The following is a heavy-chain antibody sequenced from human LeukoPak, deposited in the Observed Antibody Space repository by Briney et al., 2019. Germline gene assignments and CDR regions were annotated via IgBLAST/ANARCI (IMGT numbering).Heavy chain of an antibody. CDR1: GFAFSSYA. D-gene: IGHD3-16*01. V-gene: IGHV3-23*01. Sequence: GGSLRLSCAASGFAFSSYAMSWVRQAPGKGLEWVSAISGSDRSTYYADSVKGRFIISRDSSKNTLYLQLNSLRAEDTAIYYCAKTLGLRMEPADYWGQGTLVTVSS. CDR3: AKTLGLRMEPADY. J-gene: IGHJ4*02. CDR2: ISGSDRST.